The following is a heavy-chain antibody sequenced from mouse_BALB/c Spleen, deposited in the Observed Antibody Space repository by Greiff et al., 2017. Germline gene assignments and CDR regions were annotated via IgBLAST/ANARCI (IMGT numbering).Heavy chain of an antibody. CDR3: ANDDYFDY. CDR1: GFTFSSYG. Sequence: EVQGVESGGDLVKPGGSLKLSCAASGFTFSSYGMSWVRQTPDKRLEWVATISSGGSYTYYPDSVKGRFTISRDNAKNTLYLQMSSLKSEDTAMYYCANDDYFDYWGQGTTLTVSS. J-gene: IGHJ2*01. CDR2: ISSGGSYT. V-gene: IGHV5-6*01.